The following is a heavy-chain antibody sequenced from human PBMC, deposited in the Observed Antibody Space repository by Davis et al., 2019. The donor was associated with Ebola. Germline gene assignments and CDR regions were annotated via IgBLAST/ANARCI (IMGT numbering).Heavy chain of an antibody. CDR1: GDSVSGSSGA. Sequence: HSQTLSLTCAISGDSVSGSSGAWNWIRQSPSRGLEWLGRTYYKSKWYNDYAVSVKSRITINPDTSKNQFSLQLSSVTPEDTAVYYCVRGWGRTGMGVWGQGTTVIVSS. CDR2: TYYKSKWYN. CDR3: VRGWGRTGMGV. V-gene: IGHV6-1*01. J-gene: IGHJ6*02. D-gene: IGHD1-26*01.